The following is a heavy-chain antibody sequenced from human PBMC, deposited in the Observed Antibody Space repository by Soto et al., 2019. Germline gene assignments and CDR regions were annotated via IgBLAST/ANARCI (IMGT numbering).Heavy chain of an antibody. D-gene: IGHD3-16*01. J-gene: IGHJ4*02. Sequence: GGSLRLSCAASGFTFSSYSMNWVRQAPGKGLEWVSSISSSSSYIYYADSVKGRFTISRDNAKNSLYLQMNSLRAEDTAVYYCARARGPNGDWGIYWGQGTLVTVSS. V-gene: IGHV3-21*01. CDR3: ARARGPNGDWGIY. CDR2: ISSSSSYI. CDR1: GFTFSSYS.